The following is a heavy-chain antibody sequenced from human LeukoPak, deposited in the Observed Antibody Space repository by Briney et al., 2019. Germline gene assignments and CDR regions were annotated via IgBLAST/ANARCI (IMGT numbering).Heavy chain of an antibody. D-gene: IGHD5-12*01. Sequence: ASVKVSSKASGYTFTSYGISWVRQAPGQGLEWMGWISAYNGNTNYAQKLQGRVTMTTDTSTSTAYMELRSLRSDDTALYYCARNPLPLYSGYDYLFDYWGQGTLVTVSS. CDR1: GYTFTSYG. J-gene: IGHJ4*02. V-gene: IGHV1-18*04. CDR2: ISAYNGNT. CDR3: ARNPLPLYSGYDYLFDY.